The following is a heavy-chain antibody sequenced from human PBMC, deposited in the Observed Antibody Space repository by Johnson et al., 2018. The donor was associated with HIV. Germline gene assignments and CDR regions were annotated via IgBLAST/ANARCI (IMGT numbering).Heavy chain of an antibody. CDR2: IYSGGST. D-gene: IGHD3-22*01. Sequence: EVQLVESGGGLIQPGGSLRLSCAASGFIVSVNYMSWVRQAPGKGLECVSVIYSGGSTYYADSVKGRFTISRDNSKNTLYLQMNSLRAEDTALYYCAKDMYYDSSGLETNAFDIWGQGTMVTVSS. V-gene: IGHV3-53*01. J-gene: IGHJ3*02. CDR1: GFIVSVNY. CDR3: AKDMYYDSSGLETNAFDI.